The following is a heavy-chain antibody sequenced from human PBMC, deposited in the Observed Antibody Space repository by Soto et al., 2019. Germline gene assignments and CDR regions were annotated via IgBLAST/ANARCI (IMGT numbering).Heavy chain of an antibody. Sequence: EVQLVESGGGLVQPGGSLRLSCAASGFTFSSYWMHWVRQAPGKGLVWVSRINSDGSSTSYADSVKGRFTISRDNAKNTLYLQMNSLRAEDTAVYYCARGETNTYYDYIWGSYGTRFDYGGQGTLVTVSS. V-gene: IGHV3-74*01. J-gene: IGHJ4*02. CDR2: INSDGSST. CDR3: ARGETNTYYDYIWGSYGTRFDY. D-gene: IGHD3-16*01. CDR1: GFTFSSYW.